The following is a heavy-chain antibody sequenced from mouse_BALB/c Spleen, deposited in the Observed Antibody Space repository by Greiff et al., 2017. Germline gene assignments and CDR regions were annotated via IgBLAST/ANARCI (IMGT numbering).Heavy chain of an antibody. CDR2: IWAGGST. Sequence: VKLVESGPGLVAPSQSLSITCTASGFSLTSYGVHWVRQPPGKGLEWLGVIWAGGSTNYNSALMSRLSISKDNSKSQVFLKMNSLQTDDTAMYYCARDYYDYLWYFDVWGAGTTVTVSS. D-gene: IGHD2-4*01. J-gene: IGHJ1*01. CDR3: ARDYYDYLWYFDV. CDR1: GFSLTSYG. V-gene: IGHV2-9*02.